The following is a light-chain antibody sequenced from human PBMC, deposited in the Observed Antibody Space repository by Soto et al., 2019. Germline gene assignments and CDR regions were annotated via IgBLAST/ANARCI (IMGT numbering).Light chain of an antibody. CDR2: EVT. J-gene: IGLJ3*02. V-gene: IGLV2-8*01. Sequence: QSALTQPPSAAGSPGQSVTISCTGTSSDVGVYNYVSWYQQYSGKAPKLMIYEVTKRPSGVPERFSGSKSGNTASLTVAGLKAEDEADYYCSSYAGSNNLGVFGGGTKLTVL. CDR1: SSDVGVYNY. CDR3: SSYAGSNNLGV.